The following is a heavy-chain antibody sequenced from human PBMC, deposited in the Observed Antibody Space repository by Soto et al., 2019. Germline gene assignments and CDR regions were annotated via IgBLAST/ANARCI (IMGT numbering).Heavy chain of an antibody. CDR1: GFTFTSSA. CDR2: IVVGSGNT. CDR3: AALNYDFWSGYQSFDY. D-gene: IGHD3-3*01. J-gene: IGHJ4*02. Sequence: ASVKVSCKASGFTFTSSAMQWVRQARGQRLEWIGWIVVGSGNTNYAQKFQERVTITRDMSTSTAYMELSSLRSEDTAVYYCAALNYDFWSGYQSFDYWGQGTLVTVSS. V-gene: IGHV1-58*02.